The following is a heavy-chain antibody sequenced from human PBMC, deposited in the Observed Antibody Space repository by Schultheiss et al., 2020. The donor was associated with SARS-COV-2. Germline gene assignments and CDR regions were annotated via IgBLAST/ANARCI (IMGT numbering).Heavy chain of an antibody. CDR2: IWYDGSNK. D-gene: IGHD2-2*01. CDR3: ARDRDCSSTSCSDAFDI. J-gene: IGHJ3*02. CDR1: GFTFSSYG. Sequence: GGSLRLSCAASGFTFSSYGMHWVRQAPGKGLEWVAVIWYDGSNKYYADSVKGRFTISRHNSKNTLYLQMNSLRAEDTAVYYCARDRDCSSTSCSDAFDIWGQGTMVTVSS. V-gene: IGHV3-33*08.